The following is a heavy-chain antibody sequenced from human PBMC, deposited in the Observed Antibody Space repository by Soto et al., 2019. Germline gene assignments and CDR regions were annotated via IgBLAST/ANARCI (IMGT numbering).Heavy chain of an antibody. CDR1: GGSISGYY. CDR3: ARDPTP. Sequence: SETLSLTCTVSGGSISGYYWSWLRQPPGKGLEWIGYIYYSGNTNYNPSLKSRVMISVDTSKNQFSLNLSSVTAADTAVYYCARDPTPWGQGTLVTVSS. CDR2: IYYSGNT. J-gene: IGHJ5*02. V-gene: IGHV4-59*12.